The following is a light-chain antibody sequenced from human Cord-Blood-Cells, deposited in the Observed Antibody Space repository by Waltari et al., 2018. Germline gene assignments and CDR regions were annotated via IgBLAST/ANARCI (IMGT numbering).Light chain of an antibody. J-gene: IGKJ1*01. CDR2: KAS. V-gene: IGKV1-5*03. CDR1: QSISSW. CDR3: QQYNSYAT. Sequence: DIQMTQSPSTLSASVGDRVTITYRASQSISSWLAWYQQKSGKAPKLLIYKASSLASGVPSRFSGSRSGTEVTLTVSSLQPDDFATYYCQQYNSYATFGQGTKVEIK.